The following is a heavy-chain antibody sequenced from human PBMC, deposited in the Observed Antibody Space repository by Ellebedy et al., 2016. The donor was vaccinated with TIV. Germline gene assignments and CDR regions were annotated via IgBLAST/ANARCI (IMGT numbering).Heavy chain of an antibody. CDR3: ASGRWLPLPGS. V-gene: IGHV4-59*01. D-gene: IGHD5-24*01. CDR1: AGSISGFY. Sequence: MPSETLSLTCTVSAGSISGFYWSWIRQPPGKGLEWIGYIHYTGSTNYNPSLKSRVTISVDTSKNQFSLKLSSVTAADTAVYYCASGRWLPLPGSWGQGTLVTVSS. J-gene: IGHJ5*02. CDR2: IHYTGST.